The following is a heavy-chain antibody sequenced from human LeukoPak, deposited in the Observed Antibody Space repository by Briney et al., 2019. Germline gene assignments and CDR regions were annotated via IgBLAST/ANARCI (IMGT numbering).Heavy chain of an antibody. CDR3: AQQGGQCSDGSCYYYL. D-gene: IGHD2-15*01. CDR1: GFTFGSYA. Sequence: GGSLRLSCAASGFTFGSYAMSWVRQAPGKGLEWVSLVPDDSAATYYADSVKGRFTISRDNSRNTLYLQMSSLRAEDTAVYYCAQQGGQCSDGSCYYYLWGQGTLVTVSS. V-gene: IGHV3-23*01. J-gene: IGHJ5*02. CDR2: VPDDSAAT.